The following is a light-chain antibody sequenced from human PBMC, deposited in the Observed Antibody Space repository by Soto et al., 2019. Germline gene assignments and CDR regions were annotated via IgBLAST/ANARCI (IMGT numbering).Light chain of an antibody. CDR2: GAS. Sequence: EFVLTQSPGTPSLSPGERATLSCRASQSLTNSFIAWYQQKPGQAPRLLIYGASSRAAGIPDRFSGSGSGTDFTLTISRLEREDFAVYYCQQYGASPQTFGQGTRLEIK. V-gene: IGKV3-20*01. J-gene: IGKJ5*01. CDR3: QQYGASPQT. CDR1: QSLTNSF.